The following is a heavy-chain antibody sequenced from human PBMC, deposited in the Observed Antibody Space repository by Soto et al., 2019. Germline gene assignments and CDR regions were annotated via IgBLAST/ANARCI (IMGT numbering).Heavy chain of an antibody. Sequence: GGSLRLSCAASGFTFSSYAMHWVRQAPGKGLEWVAVISYDVSNKYYADSVKGRFTISRDNSKNTLYLQMNSLRAEDTAVYYCARDESPVVVVAATFDPWGQGTMGTVS. CDR2: ISYDVSNK. J-gene: IGHJ5*02. CDR3: ARDESPVVVVAATFDP. CDR1: GFTFSSYA. D-gene: IGHD2-15*01. V-gene: IGHV3-30-3*01.